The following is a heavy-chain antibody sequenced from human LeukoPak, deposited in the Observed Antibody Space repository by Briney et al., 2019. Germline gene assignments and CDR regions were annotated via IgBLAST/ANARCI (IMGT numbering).Heavy chain of an antibody. D-gene: IGHD4-17*01. J-gene: IGHJ3*02. CDR1: SESFSGYF. CDR3: AKTVTVTTSAFDI. Sequence: SETLSLTCAIYSESFSGYFWSWIRQPPGKGLEWIGEINYSGSTNYNPSLKSRVTISVDTSKNQFSLKLSSVTAADTAVYYCAKTVTVTTSAFDIWGQGTMVTVSS. V-gene: IGHV4-34*01. CDR2: INYSGST.